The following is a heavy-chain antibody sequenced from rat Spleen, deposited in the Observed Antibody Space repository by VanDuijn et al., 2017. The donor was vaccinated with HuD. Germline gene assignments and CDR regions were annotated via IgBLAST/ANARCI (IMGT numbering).Heavy chain of an antibody. CDR3: TRGYVMDA. CDR1: GFTFNNYW. V-gene: IGHV5-31*01. J-gene: IGHJ4*01. Sequence: EVQLVESGGGLVQPGRSLKLSCVASGFTFNNYWMTWIRQAPGKGLEWVASITNTGGSTYYRGSVKGRFTISRDNAKNTQYLQMDSLRSEDTATYYCTRGYVMDAWGQGASVTVSS. CDR2: ITNTGGST.